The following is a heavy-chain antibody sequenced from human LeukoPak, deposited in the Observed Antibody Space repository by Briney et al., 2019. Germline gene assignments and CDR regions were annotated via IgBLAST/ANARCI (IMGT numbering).Heavy chain of an antibody. J-gene: IGHJ4*02. Sequence: QPGGSLRLSCAASGFTFSSYWMSWVRQAPGKGLEWVANIKQDGSEKYYVDSVKGRFTISRDNAKNSLYLQMNSLRAEDTAVYYCARRWWQQLVVTLFDYWGQGTLVTVSS. V-gene: IGHV3-7*01. CDR1: GFTFSSYW. D-gene: IGHD6-13*01. CDR2: IKQDGSEK. CDR3: ARRWWQQLVVTLFDY.